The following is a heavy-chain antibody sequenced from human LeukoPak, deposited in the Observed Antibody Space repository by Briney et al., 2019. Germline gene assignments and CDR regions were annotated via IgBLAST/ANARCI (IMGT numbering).Heavy chain of an antibody. CDR1: GFTFNSYA. Sequence: GGSLRLSCVASGFTFNSYAVHWVRQAPGEGLEWVAVISYDGSINFYAASVKGRFTISRDNSKNTLYLQMNSLRAEDTALYFCARDRRYCGGGSCYFDYFFDYWGQGTLVTVSS. CDR2: ISYDGSIN. J-gene: IGHJ4*02. V-gene: IGHV3-30-3*01. D-gene: IGHD2-15*01. CDR3: ARDRRYCGGGSCYFDYFFDY.